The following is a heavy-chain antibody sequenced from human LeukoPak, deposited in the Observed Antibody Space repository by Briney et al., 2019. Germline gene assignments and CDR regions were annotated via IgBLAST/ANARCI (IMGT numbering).Heavy chain of an antibody. J-gene: IGHJ5*02. D-gene: IGHD3-10*01. CDR1: GGSFSGYY. CDR2: INHSGST. CDR3: ARGRPVLLWFGEPSNWSAP. V-gene: IGHV4-34*01. Sequence: SETLSLTCAVYGGSFSGYYWSWIRQPPGKGLEWIGEINHSGSTNYNPSLKSRVTISVDTSKNQFSLKLSSVTAADTAVYYCARGRPVLLWFGEPSNWSAPWGQGTLVTVSS.